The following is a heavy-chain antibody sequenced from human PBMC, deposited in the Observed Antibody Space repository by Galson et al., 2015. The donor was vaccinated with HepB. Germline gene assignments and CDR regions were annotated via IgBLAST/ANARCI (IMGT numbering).Heavy chain of an antibody. Sequence: SLRLSCAASGFTFSNAWMSWVRQAPGKGLEWVGRIKSKTDGGTTDYAAPVKGRFTISRDDSKNTLYLQMNSLKTEDTAVYYCTTDSERFVAAAGFDYWGQGTLVTVSS. J-gene: IGHJ4*02. CDR2: IKSKTDGGTT. D-gene: IGHD6-13*01. CDR1: GFTFSNAW. V-gene: IGHV3-15*01. CDR3: TTDSERFVAAAGFDY.